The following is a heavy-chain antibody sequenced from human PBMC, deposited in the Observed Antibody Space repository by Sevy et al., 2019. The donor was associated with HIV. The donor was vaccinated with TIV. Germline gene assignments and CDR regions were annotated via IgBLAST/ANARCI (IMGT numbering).Heavy chain of an antibody. V-gene: IGHV3-30-3*01. Sequence: GGSLRLSCAASGFTFSNFAIHWVRQAPGKGLEWVAVISYDGSNKYYADSVKRRFTISRDNSKNTLYLQMNSLRPEDTAVYYCANGLRSDSSDYYYSDDYYHGMDVWGQGTTVTVSS. D-gene: IGHD3-22*01. CDR1: GFTFSNFA. J-gene: IGHJ6*02. CDR3: ANGLRSDSSDYYYSDDYYHGMDV. CDR2: ISYDGSNK.